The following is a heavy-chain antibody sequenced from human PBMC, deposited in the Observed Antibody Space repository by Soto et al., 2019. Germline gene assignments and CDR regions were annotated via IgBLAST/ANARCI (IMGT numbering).Heavy chain of an antibody. J-gene: IGHJ4*02. CDR2: INAGNGNT. V-gene: IGHV1-3*01. Sequence: ASVKVSCKASGYTFTSYAMHWVRQAPGQRLEWMGWINAGNGNTYYAQKFQGRVTMTTDTSTNTVYMELRSLRSDDTAVYYCAREWDNKSEHSSGWYNDFWGQGTLVTVSS. CDR1: GYTFTSYA. D-gene: IGHD6-19*01. CDR3: AREWDNKSEHSSGWYNDF.